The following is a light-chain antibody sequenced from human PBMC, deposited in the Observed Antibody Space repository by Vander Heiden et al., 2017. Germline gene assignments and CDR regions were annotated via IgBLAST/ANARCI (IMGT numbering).Light chain of an antibody. V-gene: IGLV2-23*02. J-gene: IGLJ2*01. Sequence: QSGLTQPASVSGSLGQSLTISCTGTSRNIGSYKFVSWYQRHPGTAPRLIIFEVTTRPSGVSNRFSGAKSGNTASLTISGLQAEDEADYFCCSYAGSGTVVFGGGTKTTVL. CDR1: SRNIGSYKF. CDR3: CSYAGSGTVV. CDR2: EVT.